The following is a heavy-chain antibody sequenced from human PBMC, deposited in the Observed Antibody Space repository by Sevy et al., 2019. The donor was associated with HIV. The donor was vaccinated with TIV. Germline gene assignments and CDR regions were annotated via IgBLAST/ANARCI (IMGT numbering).Heavy chain of an antibody. CDR1: GYTFTSYD. V-gene: IGHV1-8*01. CDR3: SRLVFYGMDL. Sequence: ASVKVSCKASGYTFTSYDINWVRQATGQGLEWMGWMNPNSGNTGYPQKFQGRVTMTRNTSISTAYMELSSRRSEDTAVYYCSRLVFYGMDLWGQGTTVTVPS. J-gene: IGHJ6*02. CDR2: MNPNSGNT.